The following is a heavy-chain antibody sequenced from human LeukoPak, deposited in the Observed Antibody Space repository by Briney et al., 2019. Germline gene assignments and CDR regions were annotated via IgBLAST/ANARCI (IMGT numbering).Heavy chain of an antibody. J-gene: IGHJ4*02. D-gene: IGHD2-15*01. V-gene: IGHV3-30-3*01. CDR1: GFTFSSYA. CDR2: ISYDGSNK. Sequence: PGRSLRLSCAASGFTFSSYAMHWVRQAPGKGLEWVAVISYDGSNKYYADSVKGRFTISRDNSKNTLYLQMNSLRAEDTAIYYCARDLGWLLLDYWGQGTLVTVSS. CDR3: ARDLGWLLLDY.